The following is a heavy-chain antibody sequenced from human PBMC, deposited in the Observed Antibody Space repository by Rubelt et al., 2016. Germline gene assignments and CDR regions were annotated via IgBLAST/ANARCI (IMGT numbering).Heavy chain of an antibody. CDR1: GFIFSTYW. D-gene: IGHD3-3*01. J-gene: IGHJ4*02. CDR3: TRHDHDFWSGYYGD. Sequence: GGSLRLSCSASGFIFSTYWMTWVRQASGKGLEWVGRIRSKANSYATAYAASVKGRFTISRDDSKNTAYLQMNSLKTEDTAVYYCTRHDHDFWSGYYGDWGQGTLVTVSS. CDR2: IRSKANSYAT. V-gene: IGHV3-73*01.